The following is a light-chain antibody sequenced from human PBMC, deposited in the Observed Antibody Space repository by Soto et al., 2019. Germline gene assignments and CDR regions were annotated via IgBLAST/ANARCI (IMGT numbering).Light chain of an antibody. CDR3: QQRSNWPFLT. V-gene: IGKV3-11*01. CDR2: DAS. J-gene: IGKJ4*01. CDR1: QSVSSY. Sequence: EIVLTQSPATLSLSPGERATLSCRASQSVSSYLAWHQQKPGQAPRLLIYDASNRATVIPARFSGSGSGTDFTLTISGLEPEDFAVYYCQQRSNWPFLTFGGGTKVEIK.